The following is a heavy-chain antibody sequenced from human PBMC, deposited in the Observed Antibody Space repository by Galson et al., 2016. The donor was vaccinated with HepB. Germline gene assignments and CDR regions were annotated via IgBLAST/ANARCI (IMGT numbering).Heavy chain of an antibody. D-gene: IGHD5-12*01. Sequence: VKDSCKASGYTFTTSGISWVRQAPGQGLEWMGWISDYSGNTKYAQKFQGGLTLTTDPSTTTDYMELLSLRSDDTALYYCAIDVQYSFDSWGQGTLVTVSS. CDR2: ISDYSGNT. J-gene: IGHJ4*02. V-gene: IGHV1-18*01. CDR1: GYTFTTSG. CDR3: AIDVQYSFDS.